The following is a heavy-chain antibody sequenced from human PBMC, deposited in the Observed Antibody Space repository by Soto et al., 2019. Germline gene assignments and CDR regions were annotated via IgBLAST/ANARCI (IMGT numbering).Heavy chain of an antibody. V-gene: IGHV3-66*01. D-gene: IGHD3-10*01. Sequence: EVQLVESGGGLVQPGGSLRLSCAGSALTASKNYMSWVRQPPGKGLEWVSVIYSGGTTYYADSVKDRFSISRYNSKSTVFRQMDNLRAGDTAVYYCARGGSGSDWGYYGMDVWGQGTTVTVSS. CDR2: IYSGGTT. CDR1: ALTASKNY. J-gene: IGHJ6*02. CDR3: ARGGSGSDWGYYGMDV.